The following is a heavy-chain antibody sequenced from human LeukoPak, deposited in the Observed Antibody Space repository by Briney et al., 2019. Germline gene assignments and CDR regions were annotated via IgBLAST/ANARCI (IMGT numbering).Heavy chain of an antibody. CDR2: IYHSGST. V-gene: IGHV4-38-2*01. J-gene: IGHJ3*02. CDR3: ARPYDFWSGLYAFDI. CDR1: GYSISSGYY. Sequence: TSETLSLTCAVSGYSISSGYYWGWIRQPPGKGLEWIGSIYHSGSTYYNPSLKSRVTISVDTSKNQFSLKLSSVTAADTAVYCCARPYDFWSGLYAFDIWGQGTMVTVSS. D-gene: IGHD3-3*01.